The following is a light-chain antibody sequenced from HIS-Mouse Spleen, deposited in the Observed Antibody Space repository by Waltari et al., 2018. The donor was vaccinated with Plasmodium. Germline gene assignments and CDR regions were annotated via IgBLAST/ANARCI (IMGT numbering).Light chain of an antibody. J-gene: IGKJ3*01. CDR1: QSVSSN. V-gene: IGKV3-15*01. CDR2: GAS. Sequence: EIVMTQSPATLSVSPGASATLPCRASQSVSSNLAWYQQKPGQAPRLLIYGASTRATSIPARFSGSGSGTEFTLTISSLQSEDFAVYYCQQYNNWSFTFGPGTKVDIK. CDR3: QQYNNWSFT.